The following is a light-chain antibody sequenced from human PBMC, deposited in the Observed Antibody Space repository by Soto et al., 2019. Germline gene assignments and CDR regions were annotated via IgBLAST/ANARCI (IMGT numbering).Light chain of an antibody. CDR1: SSNIGAGYD. CDR3: QSYDSSLSGWV. Sequence: QSVLTQPPSVSGATGQRVTISCTGSSSNIGAGYDVHWYQQLPGTAPILLIYGNSNRPSGVPDRFSGSKSGTSASLAITGLQVEDEADYYCQSYDSSLSGWVFGGGTKLTVL. J-gene: IGLJ3*02. V-gene: IGLV1-40*01. CDR2: GNS.